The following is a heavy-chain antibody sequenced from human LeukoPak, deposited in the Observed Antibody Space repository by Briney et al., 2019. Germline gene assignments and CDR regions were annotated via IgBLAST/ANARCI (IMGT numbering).Heavy chain of an antibody. CDR1: GFTFSSYA. CDR3: AKGDSYSSSWYHGYYFDY. Sequence: GGSLRLSCAASGFTFSSYAMSWVRQAPGKGLEWVSALSGSGGGTYYADSVKGRFTISRDNSKNTLYLQMNSLRAEDTAVYYCAKGDSYSSSWYHGYYFDYWGQGTLVTVSS. V-gene: IGHV3-23*01. D-gene: IGHD6-13*01. CDR2: LSGSGGGT. J-gene: IGHJ4*02.